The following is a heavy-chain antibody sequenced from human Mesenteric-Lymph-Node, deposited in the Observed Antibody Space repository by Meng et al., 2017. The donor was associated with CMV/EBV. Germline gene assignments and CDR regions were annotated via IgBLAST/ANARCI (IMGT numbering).Heavy chain of an antibody. D-gene: IGHD3-10*01. CDR1: GGSLSGYY. V-gene: IGHV4-34*01. CDR3: ANSWFGELYS. Sequence: LSLNCAVYGGSLSGYYWSWIRQPPGKGLEWIGEINHSGSTNYNPYLKSRVTISVDTSKNQFSLKLSSVTAADTAVYYCANSWFGELYSWGQGTLVTVSS. J-gene: IGHJ1*01. CDR2: INHSGST.